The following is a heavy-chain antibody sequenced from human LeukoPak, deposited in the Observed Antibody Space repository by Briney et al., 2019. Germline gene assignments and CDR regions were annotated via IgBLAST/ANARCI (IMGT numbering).Heavy chain of an antibody. J-gene: IGHJ4*02. D-gene: IGHD2-21*02. CDR2: IYYSGST. Sequence: KTSETLSLTCTVSGGSISSSSYYWGWIRQPPGKGLEWIGSIYYSGSTNYNPSLKSRVTILIDTSKNQFSLKLSSVTAADTAVYYCARVGDYCFDYWGQGTLVTVSS. CDR3: ARVGDYCFDY. V-gene: IGHV4-39*07. CDR1: GGSISSSSYY.